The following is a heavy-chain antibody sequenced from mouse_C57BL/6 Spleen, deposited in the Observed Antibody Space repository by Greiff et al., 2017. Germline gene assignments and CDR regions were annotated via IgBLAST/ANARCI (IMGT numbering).Heavy chain of an antibody. CDR3: VTFTTGFAY. Sequence: DVMLVESGGGLVQPKGSLKLSCAASGFSFNTYAMNWVRQAPGKGLEWVARIRSKSNNYATYYADSVKDRFTISRDDSESMLYLQMNNLKTEDTAMYYCVTFTTGFAYWGQGTLVTVSA. D-gene: IGHD2-12*01. V-gene: IGHV10-1*01. CDR1: GFSFNTYA. CDR2: IRSKSNNYAT. J-gene: IGHJ3*01.